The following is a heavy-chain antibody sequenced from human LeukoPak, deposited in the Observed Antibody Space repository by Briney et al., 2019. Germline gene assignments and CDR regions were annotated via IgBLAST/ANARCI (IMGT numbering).Heavy chain of an antibody. CDR2: INHSGST. CDR1: GGSFSGYY. D-gene: IGHD2-2*01. CDR3: ARGWVPAAITFDY. J-gene: IGHJ4*02. V-gene: IGHV4-34*01. Sequence: PSETLSLTCAVYGGSFSGYYWSWIRQPPGKGLEWIGEINHSGSTNYNPSLKSRVTISVDTSKNQFSLKLSSVTAADTAVYYCARGWVPAAITFDYWGQGTLVTVSS.